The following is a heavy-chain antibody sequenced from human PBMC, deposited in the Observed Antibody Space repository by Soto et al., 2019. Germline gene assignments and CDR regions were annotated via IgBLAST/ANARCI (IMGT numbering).Heavy chain of an antibody. D-gene: IGHD2-2*01. Sequence: QVQLQESGPGLVKPSQTLSLTCTVSGGSISSGGYYWSWIRQHPGKGLEWIGYIYYSGSTYYNPSLKSRVTISVDTSKNQFSLKLSSVTAADTAVYYCARSPVGYCSSTSCYEVDYWGQGTLVTVSS. CDR1: GGSISSGGYY. J-gene: IGHJ4*02. CDR2: IYYSGST. CDR3: ARSPVGYCSSTSCYEVDY. V-gene: IGHV4-31*03.